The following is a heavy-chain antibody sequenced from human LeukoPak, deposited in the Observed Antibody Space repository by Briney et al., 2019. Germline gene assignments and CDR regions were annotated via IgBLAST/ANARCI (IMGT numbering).Heavy chain of an antibody. CDR2: IITIFGTA. CDR1: GGTFSSYA. D-gene: IGHD3-22*01. J-gene: IGHJ4*02. CDR3: AREFGLWGGDSSGYSV. V-gene: IGHV1-69*05. Sequence: ASVKVSCKASGGTFSSYAISWVRQAPGQGLEWMGRIITIFGTANYAQKFQGRVTITTDESTSTAYMELSSLRSEDTAVYYCAREFGLWGGDSSGYSVWGQGTLVTVSS.